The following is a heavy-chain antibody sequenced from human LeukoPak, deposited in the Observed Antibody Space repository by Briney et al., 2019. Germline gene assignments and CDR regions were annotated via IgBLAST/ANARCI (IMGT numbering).Heavy chain of an antibody. CDR1: GFSFSSYW. J-gene: IGHJ4*02. Sequence: PGGSLRLSCEASGFSFSSYWMTWVRQPPGKGPEWVANIKQDESERYSVDSVKGRFTISRDNAKNSVYLHMNSLRAEDTALYYCARSRSGYYEDYWGQGTLVTVSS. V-gene: IGHV3-7*01. CDR3: ARSRSGYYEDY. D-gene: IGHD3-22*01. CDR2: IKQDESER.